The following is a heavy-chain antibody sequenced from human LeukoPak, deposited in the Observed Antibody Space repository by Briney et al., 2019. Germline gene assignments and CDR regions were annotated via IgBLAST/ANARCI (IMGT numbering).Heavy chain of an antibody. J-gene: IGHJ6*03. CDR2: INHSGST. CDR1: GGSISSSSYY. Sequence: KASETLSLTCTVSGGSISSSSYYWGWIRQPPGKGLEWIGEINHSGSTNYNPSLKSRVTISVDTSKNQFSLKLSSVTAADTAVYYCARGVSSVDRTGYYYYYYMDVWGKGTTVTVSS. D-gene: IGHD1/OR15-1a*01. CDR3: ARGVSSVDRTGYYYYYYMDV. V-gene: IGHV4-39*07.